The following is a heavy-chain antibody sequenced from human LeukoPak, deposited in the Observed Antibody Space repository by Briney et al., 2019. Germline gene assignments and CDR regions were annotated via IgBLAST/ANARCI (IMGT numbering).Heavy chain of an antibody. CDR1: GYTFTSYY. Sequence: ASVKVSCKTSGYTFTSYYIHWVRQAPGQGLDWMGMIRPSGGSTTYAQKFQGRVTMIRDTSTSTVYMELSSLRPEDTAVYYCARDHCTHGLCYNSLFYWGQGTLVTVSS. CDR3: ARDHCTHGLCYNSLFY. CDR2: IRPSGGST. J-gene: IGHJ4*02. V-gene: IGHV1-46*01. D-gene: IGHD2-8*01.